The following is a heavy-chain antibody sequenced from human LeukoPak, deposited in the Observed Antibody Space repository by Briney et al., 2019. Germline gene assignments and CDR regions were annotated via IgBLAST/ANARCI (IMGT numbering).Heavy chain of an antibody. CDR3: ASAGGGGRGCCSGGSCPFDY. J-gene: IGHJ4*02. Sequence: SETLSLTCTVSGGSISSYYWSWIRQPPGKGLEWIGYIYYSGSTNYNPSLKSRVTISVDTSKNQFSLKLSSVTAADTAVYYCASAGGGGRGCCSGGSCPFDYWGQGTLVTVSS. CDR1: GGSISSYY. D-gene: IGHD2-15*01. CDR2: IYYSGST. V-gene: IGHV4-59*01.